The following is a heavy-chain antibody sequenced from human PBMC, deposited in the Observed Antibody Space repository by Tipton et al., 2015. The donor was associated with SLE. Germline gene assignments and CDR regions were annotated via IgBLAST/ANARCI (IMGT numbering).Heavy chain of an antibody. J-gene: IGHJ4*02. V-gene: IGHV4-31*03. CDR3: GRGGDFWSAYYKIPDY. CDR2: IYSSGNT. CDR1: GGSIDSGDFH. D-gene: IGHD3-3*01. Sequence: GLVKPSQTLSLSCTVSGGSIDSGDFHWSWIRQQPGKGLEWVGYIYSSGNTYYNPSLRRRLTISVATSKTQFSLSLKSVTAADTAVYYCGRGGDFWSAYYKIPDYWGQGPLVTVSS.